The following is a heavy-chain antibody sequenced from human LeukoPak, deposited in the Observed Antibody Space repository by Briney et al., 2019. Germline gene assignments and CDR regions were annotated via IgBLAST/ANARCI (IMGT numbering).Heavy chain of an antibody. CDR3: ARHSPYYYDSSGLDY. CDR1: GGSFSGYY. J-gene: IGHJ4*02. Sequence: SETLSLTCAVSGGSFSGYYWSWIRQPPGKGLEWIGEINHSGSTNYNPSLKSRVTISVDTSKNQFSLTLSSVTAADTAVYYCARHSPYYYDSSGLDYWGQGTLVTVSS. D-gene: IGHD3-22*01. CDR2: INHSGST. V-gene: IGHV4-34*01.